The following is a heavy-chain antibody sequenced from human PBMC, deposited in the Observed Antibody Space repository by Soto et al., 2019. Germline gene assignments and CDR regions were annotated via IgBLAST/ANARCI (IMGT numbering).Heavy chain of an antibody. Sequence: EVQVVESGGGLIQPGGSLRLSCAASGFTVSSSYMSWVRQAPGKGLEWVSIIYADGSTYSADSMKGRFTISRDNSKNTLYLQMNSLRAEDTAVYFCARVLRRIQLWPNFDSWGQGTLVTVSS. CDR3: ARVLRRIQLWPNFDS. J-gene: IGHJ4*02. CDR2: IYADGST. V-gene: IGHV3-53*01. CDR1: GFTVSSSY. D-gene: IGHD5-18*01.